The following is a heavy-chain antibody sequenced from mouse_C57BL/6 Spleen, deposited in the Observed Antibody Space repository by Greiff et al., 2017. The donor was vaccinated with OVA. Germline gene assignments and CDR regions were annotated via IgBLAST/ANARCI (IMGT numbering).Heavy chain of an antibody. J-gene: IGHJ4*01. Sequence: QVQLKESGPELVKPGASVKISCKASGYAFSSSWMNWVKQRPGKGLEWIGRIYPGDGDTNYNGKFKGKATLTADKSSSPAYMQLSSLTSEDSAVYFCARSFYYGNYVDAMDYWGQGTSVTVSS. V-gene: IGHV1-82*01. CDR3: ARSFYYGNYVDAMDY. CDR2: IYPGDGDT. D-gene: IGHD2-1*01. CDR1: GYAFSSSW.